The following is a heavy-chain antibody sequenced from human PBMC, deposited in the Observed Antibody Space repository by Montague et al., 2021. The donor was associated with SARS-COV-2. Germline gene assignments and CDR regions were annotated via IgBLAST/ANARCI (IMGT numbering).Heavy chain of an antibody. CDR1: GGSFSGYY. CDR2: INQSGRT. D-gene: IGHD3-10*01. CDR3: ARRGSSVWGVTVSAVLDY. J-gene: IGHJ4*02. Sequence: SETLSLTCAVYGGSFSGYYWSWIRQPPEKGLEWIGEINQSGRTNNNPSLKSRVIISVDTSKNQFSLKLSSVTAADTAVYYCARRGSSVWGVTVSAVLDYWGQGTLVIVSS. V-gene: IGHV4-34*01.